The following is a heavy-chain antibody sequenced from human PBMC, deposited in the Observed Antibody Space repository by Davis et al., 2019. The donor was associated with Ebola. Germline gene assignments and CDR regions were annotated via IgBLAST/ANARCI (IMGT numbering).Heavy chain of an antibody. CDR3: ASGITIFGVVSNYYYYGMDV. Sequence: LRLSCTVSGGSISSGGYYWSWIRQHPGKGLEWIGYIYYSGSTYYNPSLKSRVTISVDTSKNQFSLKLNSVTAADTAVYYCASGITIFGVVSNYYYYGMDVWGQGTTVTVSS. J-gene: IGHJ6*02. CDR1: GGSISSGGYY. CDR2: IYYSGST. D-gene: IGHD3-3*01. V-gene: IGHV4-31*03.